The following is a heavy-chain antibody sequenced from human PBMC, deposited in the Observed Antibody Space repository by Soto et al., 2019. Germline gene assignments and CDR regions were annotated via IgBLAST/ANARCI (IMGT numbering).Heavy chain of an antibody. Sequence: EVQLLESGGGLVQPGGSLRLSCAASGFTSSSYSMGWVRQAPGKGLEWVSGISSSGGTTDYADFVKGRFTISRDNSKNTLDLQMSSLGVEDTAVYYCARRQYCSKWYRGFDYWGQGTLVTVSS. D-gene: IGHD6-13*01. V-gene: IGHV3-23*01. CDR2: ISSSGGTT. CDR3: ARRQYCSKWYRGFDY. CDR1: GFTSSSYS. J-gene: IGHJ4*02.